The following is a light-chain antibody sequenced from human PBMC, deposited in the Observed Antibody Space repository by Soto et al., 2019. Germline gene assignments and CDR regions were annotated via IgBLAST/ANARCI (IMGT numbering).Light chain of an antibody. CDR3: QHYNNWPWT. CDR1: QSVSGN. V-gene: IGKV3-15*01. CDR2: GAS. J-gene: IGKJ1*01. Sequence: EIVMTQSPGTLSVSPGERATLSCRASQSVSGNSAWYQQKPGQAPRLLIYGASTRATGIPAKFSGSGAGTDFTLTISRLQSEDFAVYYCQHYNNWPWTFGQGTKLEIK.